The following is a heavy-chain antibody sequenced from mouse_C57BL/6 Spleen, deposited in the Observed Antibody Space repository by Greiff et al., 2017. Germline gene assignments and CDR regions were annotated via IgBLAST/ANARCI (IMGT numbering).Heavy chain of an antibody. V-gene: IGHV1-72*01. CDR1: GYTFTSYW. CDR2: IDPNSGGT. D-gene: IGHD1-1*01. J-gene: IGHJ4*01. Sequence: QVQLKQPGAELVKPGASVKLSCKASGYTFTSYWMHWVKQRPGRGLEWIGRIDPNSGGTKYNEKFKSKATLTVDKPSSTAYMQLSSLTSEDSAVYYCARDPITTVVANYAMDYWGQGTSVTVSS. CDR3: ARDPITTVVANYAMDY.